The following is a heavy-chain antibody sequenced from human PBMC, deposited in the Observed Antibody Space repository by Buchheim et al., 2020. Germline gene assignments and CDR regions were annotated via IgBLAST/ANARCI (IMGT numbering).Heavy chain of an antibody. CDR2: IHHSGST. V-gene: IGHV4-34*01. CDR1: GGSFSGYY. Sequence: QVQLQQWGAGLLKPSETLSLTCAVYGGSFSGYYWSWIRQPPGKGLEWIGEIHHSGSTNYNPSLKSRVPISVDTSKTQFSLKLGSVTAADTAVYYCARNSGGIQLWRPYYYYGMDVWGQGTT. D-gene: IGHD5-18*01. CDR3: ARNSGGIQLWRPYYYYGMDV. J-gene: IGHJ6*02.